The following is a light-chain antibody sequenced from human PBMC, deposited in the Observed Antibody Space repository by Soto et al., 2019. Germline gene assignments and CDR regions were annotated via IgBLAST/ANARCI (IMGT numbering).Light chain of an antibody. J-gene: IGKJ5*01. CDR1: QSVSTS. CDR3: QQYNNWPPFT. Sequence: EILMTQSPATLSVSPGESATLSCRASQSVSTSLAWYQQEPGQAPRLLIYGASTRATDIPARFSGSGSRTEFTLTISSLQSEDFAVYYCQQYNNWPPFTFGQGTRLEI. CDR2: GAS. V-gene: IGKV3-15*01.